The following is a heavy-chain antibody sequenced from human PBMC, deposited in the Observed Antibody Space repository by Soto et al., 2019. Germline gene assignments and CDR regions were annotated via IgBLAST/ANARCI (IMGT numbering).Heavy chain of an antibody. V-gene: IGHV3-23*01. D-gene: IGHD2-15*01. CDR3: AKDQIGYCSGGSCYPGYYGMDV. CDR2: ISGSGGST. J-gene: IGHJ6*02. Sequence: GGSLRLSWAASGFTFSSYAMIWVRQAPRKGLEWVSAISGSGGSTYYADSVKGRFTISRDNSKNTLYLQMNSLRAEDTAVYYCAKDQIGYCSGGSCYPGYYGMDVWGQGTTVTVSS. CDR1: GFTFSSYA.